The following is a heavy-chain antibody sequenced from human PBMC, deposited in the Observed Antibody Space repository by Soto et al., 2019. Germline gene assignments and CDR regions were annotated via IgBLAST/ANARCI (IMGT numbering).Heavy chain of an antibody. CDR1: GFTFSSYA. V-gene: IGHV3-23*01. CDR2: ISGSGGST. D-gene: IGHD6-6*01. Sequence: GGSLRLSCAASGFTFSSYAMSWVRQAPGKGLEWVSAISGSGGSTYYADSVKGRFTISRDNSKNTLYLQMNSLGAEDTAVYYCAKDLYVLYSSSPFDYWGQGTLVTVSS. CDR3: AKDLYVLYSSSPFDY. J-gene: IGHJ4*02.